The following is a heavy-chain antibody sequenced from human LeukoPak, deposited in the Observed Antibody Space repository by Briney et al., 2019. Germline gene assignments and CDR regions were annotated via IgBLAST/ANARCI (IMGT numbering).Heavy chain of an antibody. CDR1: GGSFSGYY. CDR3: ALTYDSSGYYSHYFDY. D-gene: IGHD3-22*01. V-gene: IGHV4-34*01. CDR2: INHSGST. J-gene: IGHJ4*02. Sequence: SETLSLTCAVYGGSFSGYYWSWIRRPPGKGLEWIGEINHSGSTNYNPSLKSRVTISVDTSKNQFSLKLSSVTAADTAVYYCALTYDSSGYYSHYFDYWGQGTLVTVSS.